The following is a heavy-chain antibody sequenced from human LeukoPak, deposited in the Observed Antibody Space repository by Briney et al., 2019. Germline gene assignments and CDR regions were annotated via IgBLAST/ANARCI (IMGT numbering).Heavy chain of an antibody. CDR1: GGSISSYY. CDR2: IYYSGST. Sequence: SETLSLTCTVSGGSISSYYWSWIRQPPGKGLEWIGYIYYSGSTNYNPSLKGRVTISVDTSKNQFSLKLSSVTAADTAVYYCARIRGIPLDYMDVWGKGTTVTVSS. V-gene: IGHV4-59*01. D-gene: IGHD2-2*02. J-gene: IGHJ6*03. CDR3: ARIRGIPLDYMDV.